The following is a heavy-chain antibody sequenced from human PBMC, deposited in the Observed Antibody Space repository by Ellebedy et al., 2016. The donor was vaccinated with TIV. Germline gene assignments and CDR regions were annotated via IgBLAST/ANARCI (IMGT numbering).Heavy chain of an antibody. V-gene: IGHV3-7*01. D-gene: IGHD6-19*01. CDR3: ARAIGTSGSY. J-gene: IGHJ4*02. CDR2: INQDGSEK. Sequence: GGSLRLSXAASGFTFSSSWMHWVRQAPGKGLEWVANINQDGSEKYYVDSVKGRFTISRDNAKNSLFLQMNSLRAEDTAVYFCARAIGTSGSYWGQGTLVTVSS. CDR1: GFTFSSSW.